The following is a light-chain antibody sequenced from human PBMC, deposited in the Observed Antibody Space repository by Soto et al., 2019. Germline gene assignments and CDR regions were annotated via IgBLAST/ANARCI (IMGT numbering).Light chain of an antibody. Sequence: DFQMTQSPSTLSASVGDRVTITCRASQNIRSRLAWFQQKPGKALKLLIYDASSLESGVPQRFSGSGSGTEFTLTISSLQPDDFATYYCQQYNSYSFGQGTKVDI. J-gene: IGKJ1*01. CDR1: QNIRSR. CDR3: QQYNSYS. V-gene: IGKV1-5*01. CDR2: DAS.